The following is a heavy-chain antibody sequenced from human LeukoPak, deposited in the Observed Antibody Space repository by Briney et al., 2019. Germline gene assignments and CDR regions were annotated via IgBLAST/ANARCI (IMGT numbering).Heavy chain of an antibody. D-gene: IGHD1-1*01. Sequence: PSETLSLTCTVSGGSVNNYYWSWIRQPPGKGLEWIGYIYYSGTTNYNPSLKSRVTISVDTSKNQFSLKLSSVTAADTAVYYCARVSWFPGTSYYYMDVWGKGTTVTVSS. V-gene: IGHV4-59*02. J-gene: IGHJ6*03. CDR2: IYYSGTT. CDR3: ARVSWFPGTSYYYMDV. CDR1: GGSVNNYY.